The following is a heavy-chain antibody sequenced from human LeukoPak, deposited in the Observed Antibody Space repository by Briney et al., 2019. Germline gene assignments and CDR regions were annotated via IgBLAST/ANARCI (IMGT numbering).Heavy chain of an antibody. J-gene: IGHJ5*02. D-gene: IGHD5-24*01. Sequence: GGSLRLSCAASGFTVSSNYMSWVRQAPGKGLEWVSVVYSGGSTYYADSVKGRFTISRDNSKNTLYLQMNSLRAEDTAVYYCARDPRRWLSYEGWFDPWGQGTLVTVSS. V-gene: IGHV3-53*01. CDR1: GFTVSSNY. CDR3: ARDPRRWLSYEGWFDP. CDR2: VYSGGST.